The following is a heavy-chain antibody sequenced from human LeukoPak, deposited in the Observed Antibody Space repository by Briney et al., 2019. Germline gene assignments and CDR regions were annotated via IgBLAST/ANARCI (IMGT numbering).Heavy chain of an antibody. Sequence: SETLSLTCTVSGGYISSYSWTWIRQPPGKGLEWIGYIYYSGTTNYNPSLESRITISIDTSKNQFSLKLSSVTAADTAVYYCARGSSGLFDYWGQGILVTVSS. J-gene: IGHJ4*02. CDR2: IYYSGTT. CDR3: ARGSSGLFDY. V-gene: IGHV4-59*01. CDR1: GGYISSYS. D-gene: IGHD6-19*01.